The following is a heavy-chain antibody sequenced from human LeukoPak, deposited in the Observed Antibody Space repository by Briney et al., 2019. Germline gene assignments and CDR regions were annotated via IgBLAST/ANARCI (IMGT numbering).Heavy chain of an antibody. CDR1: GGSISSGDYY. D-gene: IGHD2-2*01. CDR3: ARVVPAAMEIDY. J-gene: IGHJ4*02. CDR2: IYYSGST. Sequence: PSQTLSLTCTVSGGSISSGDYYWSWIRQPPGKGLEWIGYIYYSGSTYYNPSLKSRVTISVDTSKNQFSLKLSSVTAADTAVYHCARVVPAAMEIDYWGQGTLVTVSS. V-gene: IGHV4-30-4*01.